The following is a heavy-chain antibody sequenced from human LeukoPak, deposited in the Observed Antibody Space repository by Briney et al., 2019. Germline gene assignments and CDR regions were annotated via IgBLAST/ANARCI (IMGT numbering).Heavy chain of an antibody. CDR1: GFTFSSYA. Sequence: PGRSLRLSCAASGFTFSSYAIHWVRQAPGKGLEWVAVIWYDGNNKYYADSVKGRFTISRDNSKNTLYLEMNSLRAEDTAMYYCAKALGSYFPYYYMDVWGKGTTDTVSS. V-gene: IGHV3-33*06. D-gene: IGHD3-10*01. J-gene: IGHJ6*03. CDR3: AKALGSYFPYYYMDV. CDR2: IWYDGNNK.